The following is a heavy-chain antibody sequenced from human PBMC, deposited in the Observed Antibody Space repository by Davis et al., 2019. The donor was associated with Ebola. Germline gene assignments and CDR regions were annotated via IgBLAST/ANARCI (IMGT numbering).Heavy chain of an antibody. CDR3: AKDSGWSDPLPNY. V-gene: IGHV3-11*01. D-gene: IGHD6-19*01. Sequence: PGGSLRLSCAASGFTFSDYYMSWIRQAPGKGLEWVSYISSSGSTIYYADSVKGRFTISRDNSKNTLYLQMNSLRAEDTAVYYCAKDSGWSDPLPNYWGQGTLVTVSS. CDR1: GFTFSDYY. CDR2: ISSSGSTI. J-gene: IGHJ4*02.